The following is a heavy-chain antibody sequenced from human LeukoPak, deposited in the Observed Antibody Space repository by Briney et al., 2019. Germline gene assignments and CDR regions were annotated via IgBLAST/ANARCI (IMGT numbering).Heavy chain of an antibody. J-gene: IGHJ3*02. CDR1: GFTFSSYS. CDR3: ARDSPSSGYYYFSLNAFDI. V-gene: IGHV3-7*01. Sequence: PGGSLRLSCAASGFTFSSYSMNWVRQAPGKGLEWVANIKQDGSEKYYVDSVKGRFTISRDNAKNSLYLQMNSLRAEDTAVYYCARDSPSSGYYYFSLNAFDIWGQGTMVTVSS. CDR2: IKQDGSEK. D-gene: IGHD3-22*01.